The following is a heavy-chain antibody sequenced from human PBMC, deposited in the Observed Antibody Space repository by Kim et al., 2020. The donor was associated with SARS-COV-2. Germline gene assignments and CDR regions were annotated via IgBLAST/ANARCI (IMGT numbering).Heavy chain of an antibody. V-gene: IGHV3-23*01. D-gene: IGHD6-13*01. Sequence: GGSLRLSCAASGFTFSSYAMSWVRQAPGKGLEWVSAISGSGGSTYYADSVKGRFTISRDNSKNTLYLQMNSLRAEDTAVYYCAKDAAKEIYAFIAAAGTGAIDMWSKGTMITGST. J-gene: IGHJ3*02. CDR3: AKDAAKEIYAFIAAAGTGAIDM. CDR2: ISGSGGST. CDR1: GFTFSSYA.